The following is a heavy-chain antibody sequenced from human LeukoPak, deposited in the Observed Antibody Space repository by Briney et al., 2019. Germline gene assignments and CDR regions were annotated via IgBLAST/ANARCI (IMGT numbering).Heavy chain of an antibody. D-gene: IGHD3-22*01. V-gene: IGHV1-69*13. J-gene: IGHJ4*02. Sequence: SVKVSCKASGGTFSSYAISWVRQAPGQGLEWMGGIIPIFGTANYAQKFQGRVTITADESTNTAYMELSSLRSEDTAVYYCASLYYYDSSGYYLAGLQPFDYWGQGTLVTVSS. CDR3: ASLYYYDSSGYYLAGLQPFDY. CDR2: IIPIFGTA. CDR1: GGTFSSYA.